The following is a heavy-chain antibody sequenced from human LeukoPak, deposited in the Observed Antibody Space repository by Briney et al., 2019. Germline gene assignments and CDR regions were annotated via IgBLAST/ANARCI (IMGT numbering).Heavy chain of an antibody. J-gene: IGHJ4*02. CDR1: GGSISSGGYY. CDR3: ARVAIVATIPSRGALDY. D-gene: IGHD5-12*01. V-gene: IGHV4-31*03. CDR2: IYYSGST. Sequence: NTSETLSLTCTVSGGSISSGGYYWSWIRQHPGKGLEWIGYIYYSGSTYYNPSLKSRVTISVDTSKNQFSLKLSSVTAADTAVYYCARVAIVATIPSRGALDYWGQGTLVTVSS.